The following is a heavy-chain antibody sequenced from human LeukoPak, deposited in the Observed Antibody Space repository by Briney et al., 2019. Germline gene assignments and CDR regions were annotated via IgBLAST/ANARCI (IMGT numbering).Heavy chain of an antibody. V-gene: IGHV1-2*02. CDR1: GGTFTGYY. Sequence: GASVKVSCKASGGTFTGYYMHWVRQAPGQGLEWMGWINPNSGGTNYAQKFQGRVTMTRDTSISTAYMELSRLRSDDTAVYYCARDPGVCSSTSCYTQPDYWGQGTLVTVSS. CDR3: ARDPGVCSSTSCYTQPDY. CDR2: INPNSGGT. J-gene: IGHJ4*02. D-gene: IGHD2-2*02.